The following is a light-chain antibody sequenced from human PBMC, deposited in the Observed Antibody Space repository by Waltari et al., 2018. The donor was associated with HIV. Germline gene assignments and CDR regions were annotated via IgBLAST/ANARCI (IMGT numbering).Light chain of an antibody. J-gene: IGLJ3*02. CDR1: RSDVGGYKY. CDR2: DVS. CDR3: SSYTSSSTRV. V-gene: IGLV2-14*01. Sequence: QSALTQPASVSGSPGQSITISCTGTRSDVGGYKYVSWYQQYPGKAPKLMIYDVSNRPSGVSNRFSGSKSGNTASLTISGLQAEDEADYYCSSYTSSSTRVFGGGTKLTVL.